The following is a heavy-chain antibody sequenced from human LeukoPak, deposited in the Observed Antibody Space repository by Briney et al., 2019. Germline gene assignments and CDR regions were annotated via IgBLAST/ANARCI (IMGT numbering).Heavy chain of an antibody. D-gene: IGHD1-26*01. CDR1: GFTVSSNY. CDR2: INSGDST. J-gene: IGHJ6*02. CDR3: ARHEGAQDGMDV. V-gene: IGHV3-66*04. Sequence: GGSLRLSCAASGFTVSSNYMNWVRQAPGKGLEWVSVINSGDSTYYADSVKGRFIISRDNSKNILYLQMNSLRAEDTAVYYCARHEGAQDGMDVWGQGTTVIVSS.